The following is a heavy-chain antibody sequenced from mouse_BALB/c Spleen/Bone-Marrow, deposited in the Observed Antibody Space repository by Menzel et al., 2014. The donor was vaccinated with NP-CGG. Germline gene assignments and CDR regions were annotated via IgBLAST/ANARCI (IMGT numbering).Heavy chain of an antibody. V-gene: IGHV5-17*02. D-gene: IGHD1-1*01. CDR1: GFTFSSYG. J-gene: IGHJ2*01. CDR2: ISTGSSTI. CDR3: VRSCSSSDYFDY. Sequence: EVKLVESGGGLVQPGGSRKLSCAASGFTFSSYGMHWVRQAPEKGLEWVAYISTGSSTINFGDTVKSRVTISRDNRKNTLFLQMTRLRSEDTDTYYCVRSCSSSDYFDYWGQGTPLTVSS.